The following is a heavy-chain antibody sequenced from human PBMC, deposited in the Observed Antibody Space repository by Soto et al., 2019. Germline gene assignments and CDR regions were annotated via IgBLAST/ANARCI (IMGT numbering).Heavy chain of an antibody. D-gene: IGHD2-2*01. V-gene: IGHV4-4*07. CDR3: ARGPSTSTIGTFDI. CDR2: IYRSGYT. Sequence: SETLSLTCNVSGGPISAFYWNWIRQPAGKGLEWIGRIYRSGYTDYNPSLNSRVSMSVDTSRNQFSLQLHAATAADTARYFCARGPSTSTIGTFDIWGQGIMVTVSS. J-gene: IGHJ3*02. CDR1: GGPISAFY.